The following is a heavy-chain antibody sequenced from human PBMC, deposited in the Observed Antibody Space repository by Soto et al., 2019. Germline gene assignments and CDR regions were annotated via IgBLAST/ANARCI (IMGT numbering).Heavy chain of an antibody. CDR1: GYTFTSYY. V-gene: IGHV1-46*01. CDR3: ARGGIYYDSSGYPADDAFDI. CDR2: INPSGGST. Sequence: ASVKVSCKASGYTFTSYYMHWVRQAPGQGLEWMGIINPSGGSTSYAQKFQGRVTMTRDTSTSTVYMELSNLRSEDTAVYYCARGGIYYDSSGYPADDAFDIWGQGTMVTVSS. D-gene: IGHD3-22*01. J-gene: IGHJ3*02.